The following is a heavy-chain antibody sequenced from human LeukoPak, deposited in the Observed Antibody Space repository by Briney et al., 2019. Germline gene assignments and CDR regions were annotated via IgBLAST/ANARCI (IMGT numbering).Heavy chain of an antibody. Sequence: SVKVSCKASGFTFTTSAMQWVRQARGQRLEWIGWIVVGSGNTNYAQKFQERVTITRDMSTSTAYMELSSLRSEDTAVYYCAAFKRGYSYGHFYYWGQGTLVTVSS. V-gene: IGHV1-58*02. D-gene: IGHD5-18*01. J-gene: IGHJ4*02. CDR2: IVVGSGNT. CDR3: AAFKRGYSYGHFYY. CDR1: GFTFTTSA.